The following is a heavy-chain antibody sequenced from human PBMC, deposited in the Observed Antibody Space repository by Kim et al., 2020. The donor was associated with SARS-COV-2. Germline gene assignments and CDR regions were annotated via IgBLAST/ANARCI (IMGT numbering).Heavy chain of an antibody. V-gene: IGHV4-59*01. CDR3: AGGDRVATIFHYPYYLDV. D-gene: IGHD5-12*01. CDR1: GGSISSYY. J-gene: IGHJ6*03. CDR2: IYYSGST. Sequence: SETLSLTCTVSGGSISSYYWSWIRQPPGKGLEWIGYIYYSGSTNYNPSPKSRVTISVDTSKNQFPLKLSSVTAADTAAVSCAGGDRVATIFHYPYYLDV.